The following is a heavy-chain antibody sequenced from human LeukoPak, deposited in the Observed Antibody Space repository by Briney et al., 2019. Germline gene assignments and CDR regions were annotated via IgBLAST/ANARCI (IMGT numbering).Heavy chain of an antibody. Sequence: ASVKVSCKASGYTFTSYGISWVRQAPGQGLEWMGWIIAYNGNTNYAQKLQGRVTMTTDTSTSTDYMELRSLRSDATAVYYCARDCYGSGNPLDYWGQGTLVTVSS. V-gene: IGHV1-18*01. D-gene: IGHD3-10*01. CDR2: IIAYNGNT. J-gene: IGHJ4*02. CDR3: ARDCYGSGNPLDY. CDR1: GYTFTSYG.